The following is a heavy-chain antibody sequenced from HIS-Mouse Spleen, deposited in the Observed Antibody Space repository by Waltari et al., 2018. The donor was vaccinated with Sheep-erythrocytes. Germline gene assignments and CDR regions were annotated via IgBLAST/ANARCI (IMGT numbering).Heavy chain of an antibody. V-gene: IGHV3-21*01. Sequence: EVQLVESGGGLVKPGGSLRLSCAASGFTFSSYSMNWVRQAPGKGRACVSSISSSSSYIYYADSVKGRFTISRDNAKNSLYLQMNSLRAEDTAVYYCARVASGATFDYWGQGTLVTVSS. CDR2: ISSSSSYI. CDR3: ARVASGATFDY. CDR1: GFTFSSYS. J-gene: IGHJ4*02. D-gene: IGHD1-26*01.